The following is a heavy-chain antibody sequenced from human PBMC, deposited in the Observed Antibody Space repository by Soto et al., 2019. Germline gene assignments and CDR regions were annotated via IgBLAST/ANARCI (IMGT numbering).Heavy chain of an antibody. J-gene: IGHJ6*02. V-gene: IGHV1-2*02. CDR2: INPNSGGT. CDR1: GYTFTGYY. CDR3: ARDRQSDSSSWYGRYYGMDV. Sequence: ASVKVSCKASGYTFTGYYMHWVRQAPGQGLEWMGWINPNSGGTNYAQKFQGRVTMTRDTSISTAYMELSRLRSDDTAVYYCARDRQSDSSSWYGRYYGMDVWGQGTTVTVSS. D-gene: IGHD6-13*01.